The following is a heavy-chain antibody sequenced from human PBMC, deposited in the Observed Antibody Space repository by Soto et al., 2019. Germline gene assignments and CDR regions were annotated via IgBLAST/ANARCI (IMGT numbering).Heavy chain of an antibody. CDR2: RKQDGSDK. V-gene: IGHV3-7*01. CDR3: ARPLGWRDAFDI. J-gene: IGHJ3*02. D-gene: IGHD2-15*01. CDR1: GFIFSRYW. Sequence: GSLRLSYEASGFIFSRYWISWVRQAPGKGLEWVANRKQDGSDKYYVDSVKGRFTISRDNAKNSLYLQMNSLRAEDTAVYYCARPLGWRDAFDIWGQGTLVTVSS.